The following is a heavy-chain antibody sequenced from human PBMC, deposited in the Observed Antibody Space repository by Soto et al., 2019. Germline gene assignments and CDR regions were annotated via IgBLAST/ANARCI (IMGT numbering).Heavy chain of an antibody. V-gene: IGHV4-61*08. D-gene: IGHD3-22*01. Sequence: PSETLSLTCTVSGGSISSGGYYWSWIRQHPGKGLEWIGYIYYGGSTNYNPSLKSRVIISVDTAKNQFSLRLSSVTAADTAVYYCTGAYYDINGYSLDPWGQGTSVTVSS. J-gene: IGHJ5*02. CDR3: TGAYYDINGYSLDP. CDR1: GGSISSGGYY. CDR2: IYYGGST.